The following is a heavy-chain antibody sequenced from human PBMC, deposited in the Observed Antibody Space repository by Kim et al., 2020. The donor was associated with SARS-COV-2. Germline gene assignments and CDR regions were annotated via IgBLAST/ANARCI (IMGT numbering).Heavy chain of an antibody. CDR3: ATRTVDTAMVHLRAYYDY. V-gene: IGHV3-23*03. J-gene: IGHJ4*02. D-gene: IGHD5-18*01. CDR1: GFTFSSYA. CDR2: IYSGGSST. Sequence: GGSLRLSCAASGFTFSSYAMSWVRQAPGKGLEWVSVIYSGGSSTYYADSVKGRFTISRDNSKNTLYLQMNSLRAEDTAVYYCATRTVDTAMVHLRAYYDYWGQGTLVTVSS.